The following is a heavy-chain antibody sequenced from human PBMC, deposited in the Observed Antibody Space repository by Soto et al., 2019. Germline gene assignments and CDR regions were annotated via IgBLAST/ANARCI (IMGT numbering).Heavy chain of an antibody. Sequence: GGSLRLSCAASGFTFSSYAMSWVRQAPGKGLEWVSAISGSGGSTYYADSVKGRFTISRDNSKNTLYLQMNNLRAEDTAVYYCAKVGTRYCSGGSCYRNWFDPWGQGTLVTVSS. CDR3: AKVGTRYCSGGSCYRNWFDP. CDR1: GFTFSSYA. V-gene: IGHV3-23*01. D-gene: IGHD2-15*01. CDR2: ISGSGGST. J-gene: IGHJ5*02.